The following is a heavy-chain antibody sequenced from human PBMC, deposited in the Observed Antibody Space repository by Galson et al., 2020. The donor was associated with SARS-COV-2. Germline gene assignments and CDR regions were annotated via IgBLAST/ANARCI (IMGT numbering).Heavy chain of an antibody. CDR3: ARGLSWLLLGDDAFDI. V-gene: IGHV3-33*01. CDR2: IWSDGSNN. J-gene: IGHJ3*02. CDR1: GFTFSSYG. Sequence: GGSLRLSCAASGFTFSSYGMHWVRQAPGKGLEWVAVIWSDGSNNYYADSVKGRFTISRDNSKNTLYLQMNSLRAEDTAVYYCARGLSWLLLGDDAFDIWGQGTMVTVSS. D-gene: IGHD3-22*01.